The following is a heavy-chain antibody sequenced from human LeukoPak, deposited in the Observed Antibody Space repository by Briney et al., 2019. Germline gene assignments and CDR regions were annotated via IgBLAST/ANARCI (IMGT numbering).Heavy chain of an antibody. V-gene: IGHV3-53*05. CDR3: ATRYGGYYYGLDV. CDR1: GFTVSSNY. J-gene: IGHJ6*02. Sequence: GGSLRLSCAASGFTVSSNYMSWVRQAPGKGLEWVSVMPSGGRKYYADSVKGRFTISRDNSKNTVYLQMNSLRADDTAVYYCATRYGGYYYGLDVWGQGTTVTVS. D-gene: IGHD1-26*01. CDR2: MPSGGRK.